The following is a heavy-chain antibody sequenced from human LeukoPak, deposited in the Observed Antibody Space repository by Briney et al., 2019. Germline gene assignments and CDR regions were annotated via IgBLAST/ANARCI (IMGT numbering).Heavy chain of an antibody. CDR3: ARKGDYGDYVVGEDWFDP. V-gene: IGHV1-18*01. D-gene: IGHD4-17*01. Sequence: ASVKASCKASGYTFTSYGISWVRQAPGQGLEWMGWISAYNGNTNYARKLQGRVTMTTDTSTSTAYMELRSLRSDDTAVYYCARKGDYGDYVVGEDWFDPWGQGTLVTVSS. J-gene: IGHJ5*02. CDR2: ISAYNGNT. CDR1: GYTFTSYG.